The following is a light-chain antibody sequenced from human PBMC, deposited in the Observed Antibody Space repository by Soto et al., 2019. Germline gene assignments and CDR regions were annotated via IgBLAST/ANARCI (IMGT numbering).Light chain of an antibody. Sequence: QSVLTQPASVSGSPGQSITISCTGTSSDVGAYNSVSWYQQHPGKAPKLIIYDVSYRPSGVPDRFSGSRSGNTASLTISGLQAEDDADYYCCSYAGTYTFYVFGTGTKVTVL. CDR1: SSDVGAYNS. CDR2: DVS. V-gene: IGLV2-11*01. CDR3: CSYAGTYTFYV. J-gene: IGLJ1*01.